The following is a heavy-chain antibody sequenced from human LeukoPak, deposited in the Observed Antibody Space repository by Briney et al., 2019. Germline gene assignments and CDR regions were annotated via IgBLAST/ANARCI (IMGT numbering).Heavy chain of an antibody. D-gene: IGHD6-13*01. J-gene: IGHJ4*02. V-gene: IGHV3-48*03. CDR3: ARVASSSHSRDY. CDR2: ITSSGSAM. CDR1: GFTFNSFE. Sequence: GGSLRLSCAASGFTFNSFEMIWVRQAPGKGLDWVSHITSSGSAMFYADSVKGRFTISRDNAKNALYLQMNSLRAEDTAVYYCARVASSSHSRDYWGQGTLVTVSS.